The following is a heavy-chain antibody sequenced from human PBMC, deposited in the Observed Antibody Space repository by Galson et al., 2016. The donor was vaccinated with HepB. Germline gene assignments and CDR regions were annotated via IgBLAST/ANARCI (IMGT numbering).Heavy chain of an antibody. J-gene: IGHJ6*01. D-gene: IGHD1-1*01. CDR1: GFTFSKYG. V-gene: IGHV3-33*01. CDR3: ARDAQQLLRGYYYGMDV. Sequence: SLRLSCAASGFTFSKYGMHWVRQAPGKGLEWVAGIWYDGSSKNYADSVKGRFIIFRDNSRNTLYLEMNSLRAEDTAVYYCARDAQQLLRGYYYGMDVWGXGTTVTVSS. CDR2: IWYDGSSK.